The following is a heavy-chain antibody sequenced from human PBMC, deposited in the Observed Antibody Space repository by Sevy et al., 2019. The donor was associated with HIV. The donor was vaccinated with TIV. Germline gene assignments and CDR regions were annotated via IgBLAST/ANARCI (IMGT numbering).Heavy chain of an antibody. V-gene: IGHV3-21*01. CDR3: ARGSVKYYYGSGSYYNGDYFDY. CDR1: GFTFNTYT. D-gene: IGHD3-10*01. CDR2: INTRSAYI. J-gene: IGHJ4*02. Sequence: GGSLRLSCVASGFTFNTYTMNWVRRAPGKGLEWVSSINTRSAYIYYADSVKGRFTISRDNSKNTLYLQMNSLRAEDTAVYYCARGSVKYYYGSGSYYNGDYFDYWGQGTLVTVSS.